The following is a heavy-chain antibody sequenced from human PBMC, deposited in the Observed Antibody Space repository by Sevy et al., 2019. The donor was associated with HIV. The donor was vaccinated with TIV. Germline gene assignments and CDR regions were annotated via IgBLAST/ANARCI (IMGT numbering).Heavy chain of an antibody. CDR2: ISSNGGST. J-gene: IGHJ4*02. CDR1: GFSFSSYA. D-gene: IGHD5-18*01. Sequence: GGSLRLSCAASGFSFSSYALHWVRQAPGKGLEYVSAISSNGGSTYYADSVKGRFTISRDNSKNTLYLQMGSLRAGDMAVYYWAGEGGGGYSYSLEYWGQGTLVNVSS. V-gene: IGHV3-64*02. CDR3: AGEGGGGYSYSLEY.